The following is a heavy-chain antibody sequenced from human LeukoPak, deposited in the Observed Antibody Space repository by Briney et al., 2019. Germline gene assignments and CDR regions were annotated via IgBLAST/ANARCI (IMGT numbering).Heavy chain of an antibody. J-gene: IGHJ5*02. CDR1: GGSISSYY. Sequence: PSETLSLTCTVSGGSISSYYWSWIRQPPGKGLEWIGYIYYSGSTNYNPSLKSRVTISVDTSKNQFSLTLSSVTAADTAVYYCARLPPYYDILTGYYVSSWFDPWGQGTLVTVSS. CDR3: ARLPPYYDILTGYYVSSWFDP. D-gene: IGHD3-9*01. V-gene: IGHV4-59*08. CDR2: IYYSGST.